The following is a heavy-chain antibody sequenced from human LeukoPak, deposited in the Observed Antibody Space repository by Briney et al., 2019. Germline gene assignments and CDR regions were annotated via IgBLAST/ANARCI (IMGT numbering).Heavy chain of an antibody. D-gene: IGHD3-22*01. V-gene: IGHV3-48*03. Sequence: GGALRLSCAASGFTFSSYEMNWVRQAPGKGLEWVSYISSSGSTIYYADSVKGRFTISRDNAKNSLYLQMNSLRAEDTAVYYCAREQYYYDSSGSVDYWGQGTLVTVSS. CDR3: AREQYYYDSSGSVDY. CDR1: GFTFSSYE. CDR2: ISSSGSTI. J-gene: IGHJ4*02.